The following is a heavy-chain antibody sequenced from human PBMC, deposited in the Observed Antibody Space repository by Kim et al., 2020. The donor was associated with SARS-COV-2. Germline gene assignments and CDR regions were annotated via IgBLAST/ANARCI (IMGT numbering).Heavy chain of an antibody. CDR1: GFTFSSYS. D-gene: IGHD3-16*01. J-gene: IGHJ3*02. CDR2: ISSSSSYI. V-gene: IGHV3-21*01. CDR3: ARDLGGLMNAFDI. Sequence: GGSLRLSCAASGFTFSSYSMNWVRQAPGKGLEWVSSISSSSSYIYYADSVKGRFTISRDNAKNSLYLQMNSLRAEDTAVYYCARDLGGLMNAFDIWGQGTMVTVSS.